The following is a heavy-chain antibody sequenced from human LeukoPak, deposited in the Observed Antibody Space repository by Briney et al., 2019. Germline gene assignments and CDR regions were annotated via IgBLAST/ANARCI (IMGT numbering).Heavy chain of an antibody. Sequence: ASVKVSCKASVYTFTGYYTHWVRQTPGQGLERMGRINPNSGATNYAQKFQDRVTMTRDTSISTAYMELSRLRSDDTAVYYCARPLRVTMIRGAAFRASSDFDPWGQGTLVTVSS. CDR2: INPNSGAT. D-gene: IGHD3-10*01. V-gene: IGHV1-2*06. J-gene: IGHJ5*02. CDR3: ARPLRVTMIRGAAFRASSDFDP. CDR1: VYTFTGYY.